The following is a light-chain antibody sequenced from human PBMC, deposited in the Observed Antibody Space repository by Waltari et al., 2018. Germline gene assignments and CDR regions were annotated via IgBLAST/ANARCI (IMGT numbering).Light chain of an antibody. CDR1: QRINNW. CDR2: KAS. V-gene: IGKV1-5*03. CDR3: QLNDSSSMWT. Sequence: DIQMTQSPSTLPASVGDTVPITCRASQRINNWLAWYQQKPGKATIFLMYKASDLESGVASLFGGSGSGTEFPLTINSLHADYFATYYWQLNDSSSMWTFGQGTRVEIK. J-gene: IGKJ1*01.